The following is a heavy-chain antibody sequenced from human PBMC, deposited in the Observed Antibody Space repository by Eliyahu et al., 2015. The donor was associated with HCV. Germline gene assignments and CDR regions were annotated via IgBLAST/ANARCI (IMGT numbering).Heavy chain of an antibody. Sequence: EVQLVQSGAEVKKPGESLKISCKASGYTFTTYWXGWVRQVPGKGLEWMGIIYPGDSDIRYSPSFQGQVTISADKSISTAYLQWTNLKASDTATYYCAKFSMVRGVIKDGGEFDYWGQGTLVTVSS. J-gene: IGHJ4*02. V-gene: IGHV5-51*01. CDR3: AKFSMVRGVIKDGGEFDY. CDR2: IYPGDSDI. CDR1: GYTFTTYW. D-gene: IGHD3-10*01.